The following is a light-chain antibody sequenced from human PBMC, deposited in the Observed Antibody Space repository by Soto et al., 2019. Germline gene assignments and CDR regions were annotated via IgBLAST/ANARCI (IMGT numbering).Light chain of an antibody. J-gene: IGLJ2*01. CDR2: RDN. V-gene: IGLV3-9*01. Sequence: SYELTQPLSVSVALGETARISCGGNNIGGKSVHWYQKSPGQAPLLVIYRDNNRPSGIPERFTASNSGNTATLTISGAQGGDEADYYCQVWDTSTTCVVFGGGTKLTVL. CDR1: NIGGKS. CDR3: QVWDTSTTCVV.